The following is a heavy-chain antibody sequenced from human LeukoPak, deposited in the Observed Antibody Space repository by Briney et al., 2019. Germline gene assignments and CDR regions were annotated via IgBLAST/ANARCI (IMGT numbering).Heavy chain of an antibody. V-gene: IGHV3-30*03. CDR1: GFIFSNYG. J-gene: IGHJ4*02. Sequence: GRSLRLSCAASGFIFSNYGMHWVRQAPGKGLEWVAVISYDGSNKYYADSVKGRFTISRDNAKNTVFLQMNSLRAEDTAVYYCALPLRDGDFYFDYWGQGALVTVSS. CDR3: ALPLRDGDFYFDY. CDR2: ISYDGSNK. D-gene: IGHD4-17*01.